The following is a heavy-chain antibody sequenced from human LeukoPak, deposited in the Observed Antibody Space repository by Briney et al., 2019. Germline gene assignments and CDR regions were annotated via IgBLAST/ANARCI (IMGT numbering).Heavy chain of an antibody. CDR2: INPNSGGT. V-gene: IGHV1-2*06. CDR3: ARRGRCSSTSCQSSFDY. Sequence: ASVKVSCKASGYTFTGYYMHWVRQAPGQGLEWMGRINPNSGGTNYAQKFQGRVTTTRDTSISTAYMELSRLRSDDTAVYYCARRGRCSSTSCQSSFDYWGQGTLVTVSS. D-gene: IGHD2-2*01. J-gene: IGHJ4*02. CDR1: GYTFTGYY.